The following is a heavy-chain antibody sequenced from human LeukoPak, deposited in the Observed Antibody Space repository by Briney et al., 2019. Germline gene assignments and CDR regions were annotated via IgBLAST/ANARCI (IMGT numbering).Heavy chain of an antibody. CDR3: ARAHYPGPAYYGMDV. J-gene: IGHJ6*02. V-gene: IGHV1-2*02. CDR2: INPNSGGT. D-gene: IGHD3-10*01. CDR1: GYTFTGYY. Sequence: AASVKVSCKASGYTFTGYYMHWVRQAPGQGLEWMGWINPNSGGTNYAQKFQGRVTMTRDTSISTAYMELSRLRSDDTAVYYCARAHYPGPAYYGMDVWGQGTTVTVSS.